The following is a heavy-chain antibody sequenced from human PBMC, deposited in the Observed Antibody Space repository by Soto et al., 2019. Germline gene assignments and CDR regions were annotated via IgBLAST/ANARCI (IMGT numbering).Heavy chain of an antibody. J-gene: IGHJ5*02. CDR3: ARSRGTAARDTYNWCDP. CDR2: IYWDDDK. D-gene: IGHD6-6*01. Sequence: QITLKESGPTLVKPTQTLTLTCTFSGFSLSTSGVGVGWIRQPPGKALEWLALIYWDDDKRYSTSLKSRLTITTATSKDRVVLTMTHIDPVDTDTYYCARSRGTAARDTYNWCDPWGQATLVTVSS. V-gene: IGHV2-5*02. CDR1: GFSLSTSGVG.